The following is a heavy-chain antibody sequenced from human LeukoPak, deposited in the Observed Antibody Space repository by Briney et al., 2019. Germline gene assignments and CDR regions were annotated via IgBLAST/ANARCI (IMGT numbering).Heavy chain of an antibody. J-gene: IGHJ4*02. D-gene: IGHD4-23*01. V-gene: IGHV4-59*01. CDR3: ARVGVDYSGNIIKYFFDY. Sequence: SETLSLTCTVSGGSISSYYWSWIRQPPGKGLEWIGYIYYSGSANYNPSLQSRVIISVDTSKNQFSLNLSPVLAADTAVYYCARVGVDYSGNIIKYFFDYWGQGTLVTVSS. CDR1: GGSISSYY. CDR2: IYYSGSA.